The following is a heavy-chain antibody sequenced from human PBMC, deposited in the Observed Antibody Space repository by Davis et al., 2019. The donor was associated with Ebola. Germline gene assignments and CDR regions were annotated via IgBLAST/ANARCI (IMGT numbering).Heavy chain of an antibody. D-gene: IGHD2-15*01. CDR2: IYPGDSDT. J-gene: IGHJ3*02. Sequence: GESLKISCKGSEYTFTNYWIGWVRQMPGKGLEWMGIIYPGDSDTRYSPSFQGQVTISADKSISTAYLQWSSLKASDTAMYYCARPRGYCSGGSCHGAPDAFDIWGQGTMVTVSS. CDR3: ARPRGYCSGGSCHGAPDAFDI. CDR1: EYTFTNYW. V-gene: IGHV5-51*01.